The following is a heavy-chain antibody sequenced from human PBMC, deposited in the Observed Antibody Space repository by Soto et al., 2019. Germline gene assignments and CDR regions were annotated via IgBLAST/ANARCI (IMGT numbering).Heavy chain of an antibody. CDR1: GFTFASSA. D-gene: IGHD3-3*01. Sequence: SVKVSCKASGFTFASSARQWVRQARGQRLEWIGWIVVGSGNTNYAQKFQERVTITRDMSTSTAYMELSSLRSEDTAVYYCAASAGDFWSGYVYYMDVWGKGTTVTVSS. CDR3: AASAGDFWSGYVYYMDV. V-gene: IGHV1-58*02. CDR2: IVVGSGNT. J-gene: IGHJ6*03.